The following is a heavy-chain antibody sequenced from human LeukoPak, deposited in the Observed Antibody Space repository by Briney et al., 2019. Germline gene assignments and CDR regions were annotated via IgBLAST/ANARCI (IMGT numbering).Heavy chain of an antibody. V-gene: IGHV1-2*06. Sequence: GASVKVSCKASEYTFTAYYMHWVRQAPGQGLEWMGRINPNSGGTNYAQKFQGRVTMTRDTSISTAYMELSRLRSDDTTVYYCARGELVGLGATSAGWFDPWGQGTLVTVSS. CDR3: ARGELVGLGATSAGWFDP. CDR2: INPNSGGT. J-gene: IGHJ5*02. CDR1: EYTFTAYY. D-gene: IGHD1-26*01.